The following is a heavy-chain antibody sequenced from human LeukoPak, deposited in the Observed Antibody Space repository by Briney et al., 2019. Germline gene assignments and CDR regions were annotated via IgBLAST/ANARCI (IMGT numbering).Heavy chain of an antibody. CDR3: AKETRWFGELPPKGN. Sequence: PGGSLRLSCAASGFTFSSYGMPWVRQAPGKGLEWVAVISYDGSNKYYADSVKGRFTISRDNSKNTLYLQMNSMRAEDTAEYYCAKETRWFGELPPKGNWGQGTLVTVSS. J-gene: IGHJ4*02. V-gene: IGHV3-30*18. D-gene: IGHD3-10*01. CDR2: ISYDGSNK. CDR1: GFTFSSYG.